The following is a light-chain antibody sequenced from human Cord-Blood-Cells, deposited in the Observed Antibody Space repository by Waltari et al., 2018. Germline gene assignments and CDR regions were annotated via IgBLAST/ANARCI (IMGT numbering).Light chain of an antibody. CDR1: RSDVGGYNY. Sequence: QSALTQPASVSGSPGQSITISCPGTRSDVGGYNYVSWYQQHPGKAPKLMIYDVSNRPCGVANRFSGSKSGKTAPLTISGLQAEDEDDYYCSSYTSSSTWVFGGGTKLTVL. CDR2: DVS. J-gene: IGLJ3*02. CDR3: SSYTSSSTWV. V-gene: IGLV2-14*03.